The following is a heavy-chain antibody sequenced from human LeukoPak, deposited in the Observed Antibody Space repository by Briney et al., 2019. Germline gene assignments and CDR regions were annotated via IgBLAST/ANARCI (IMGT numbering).Heavy chain of an antibody. CDR3: ASQLGYCSSTSCLRYYYYVDV. CDR1: GGTFSSYA. V-gene: IGHV1-69*05. Sequence: GASVKVSCKASGGTFSSYAISWVRQAPGQGLEWMGRIIPIFGTANYAQKFQGRVTITTDESTSTAYMELSSLRSEDTAVYYCASQLGYCSSTSCLRYYYYVDVWGKGTTVTVSS. D-gene: IGHD2-2*01. J-gene: IGHJ6*03. CDR2: IIPIFGTA.